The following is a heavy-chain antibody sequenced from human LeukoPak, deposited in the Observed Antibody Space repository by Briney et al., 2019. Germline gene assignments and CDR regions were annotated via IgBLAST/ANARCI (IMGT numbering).Heavy chain of an antibody. Sequence: GGSLRLSCAASGFTFSSYAMSWVRQAPGKGLEGVSAISGSGGSTYYADSVKGRFTISRDNSKNTLYLQMNSLRAEDTAVYYCAKDGLLNGDHDYWGQGTLVIVSS. V-gene: IGHV3-23*01. CDR2: ISGSGGST. J-gene: IGHJ4*02. CDR3: AKDGLLNGDHDY. D-gene: IGHD4-17*01. CDR1: GFTFSSYA.